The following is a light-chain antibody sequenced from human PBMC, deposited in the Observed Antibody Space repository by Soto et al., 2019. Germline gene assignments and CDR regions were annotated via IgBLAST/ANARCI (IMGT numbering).Light chain of an antibody. Sequence: EVVMTQSPATLSLSPGERATLSCRASQSVSSDLAWYQQKPGQAPRLLIYGASTRATDIPARFSGGGSGTEFTLTISSLQSEDLAIYYCQQYNDWPPITFGPGTRVDFK. CDR1: QSVSSD. V-gene: IGKV3-15*01. J-gene: IGKJ3*01. CDR2: GAS. CDR3: QQYNDWPPIT.